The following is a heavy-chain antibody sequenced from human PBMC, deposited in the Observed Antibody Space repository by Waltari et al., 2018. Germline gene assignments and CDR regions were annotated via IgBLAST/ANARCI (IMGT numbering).Heavy chain of an antibody. J-gene: IGHJ6*03. D-gene: IGHD4-17*01. V-gene: IGHV1-2*06. Sequence: QVQLVQSGAEVKKPGASVKVSCKASGYTFTGYYMHWVRQAPGQGLEWMGRINPNSGGTNYAQKFQGRVTMTRDTSISTAYMELSRLRSDDTAVYYCARDRWGDYRYWSGGYYYYMDVWGKGTTVTVSS. CDR1: GYTFTGYY. CDR2: INPNSGGT. CDR3: ARDRWGDYRYWSGGYYYYMDV.